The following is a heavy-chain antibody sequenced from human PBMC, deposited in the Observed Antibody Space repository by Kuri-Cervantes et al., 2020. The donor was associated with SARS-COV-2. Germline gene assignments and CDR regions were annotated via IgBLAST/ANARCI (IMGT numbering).Heavy chain of an antibody. CDR2: ISGSGGST. J-gene: IGHJ5*02. V-gene: IGHV3-23*01. D-gene: IGHD1-26*01. Sequence: GESLKISCAASGFTFSSYAMSWVRQAPGKGLEWVSDISGSGGSTYYADSVQGRFTISRDNSKNTLYLQMNSLRVEDTAVYYCAREDRYGGNLNWFDPWGQGTLVTVSS. CDR3: AREDRYGGNLNWFDP. CDR1: GFTFSSYA.